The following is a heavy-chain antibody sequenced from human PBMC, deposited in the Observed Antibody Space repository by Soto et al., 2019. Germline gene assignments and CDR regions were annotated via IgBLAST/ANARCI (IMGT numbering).Heavy chain of an antibody. CDR1: GGSISSGDYY. V-gene: IGHV4-30-4*01. CDR2: IYYSGST. CDR3: ARGVPRDGYNTDGDY. D-gene: IGHD5-12*01. J-gene: IGHJ4*02. Sequence: QVQLQESGPGLVKPSQTLSLTCTVSGGSISSGDYYWSWIRQPPGKGLEWIGYIYYSGSTYYNPSLKSRVTISVDTSKNQFSLKLSSVTAADTAVYYCARGVPRDGYNTDGDYWGQGTLVTVSS.